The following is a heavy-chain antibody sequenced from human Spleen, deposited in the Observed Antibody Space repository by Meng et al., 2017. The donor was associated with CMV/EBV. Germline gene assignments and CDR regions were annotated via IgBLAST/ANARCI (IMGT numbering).Heavy chain of an antibody. Sequence: GESLKISCAASGFTFSSYEMNWVRQAPGKGLEWVSYISSSGSTVYYADSVKGRFTISRDNAKNTVYLQMNSLRVEDTAVYHCARVAYRGHDFWGQGTLVTVSS. CDR1: GFTFSSYE. J-gene: IGHJ4*02. D-gene: IGHD5-18*01. CDR3: ARVAYRGHDF. CDR2: ISSSGSTV. V-gene: IGHV3-48*03.